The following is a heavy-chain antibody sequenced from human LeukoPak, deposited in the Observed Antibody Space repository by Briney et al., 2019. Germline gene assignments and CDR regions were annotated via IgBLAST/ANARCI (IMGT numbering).Heavy chain of an antibody. J-gene: IGHJ4*02. CDR1: GFTFSTYA. V-gene: IGHV3-64D*09. CDR3: LKVPNYSSGY. Sequence: GGSLRLSCSASGFTFSTYAMHWVRQAPGRGLESVSTISSNGGSTYYADSVKGRFTISRDNSMNTLYLQMSSLTAEDTAVYYCLKVPNYSSGYWGQGTLVTVSS. CDR2: ISSNGGST. D-gene: IGHD6-25*01.